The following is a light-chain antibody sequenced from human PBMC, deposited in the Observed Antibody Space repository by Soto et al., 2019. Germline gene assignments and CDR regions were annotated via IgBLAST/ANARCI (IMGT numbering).Light chain of an antibody. CDR3: QQNNNWPPT. J-gene: IGKJ1*01. CDR2: GAS. V-gene: IGKV3-15*01. Sequence: DIVMTQSPATLSVAPGERVTFSCRASQGVSRKLAWYQHKPGQAPRLLTSGASTRAPGVPARFSGSGSGTEFTLTISRLQSEDFAAYYCQQNNNWPPTFGQGTKVDI. CDR1: QGVSRK.